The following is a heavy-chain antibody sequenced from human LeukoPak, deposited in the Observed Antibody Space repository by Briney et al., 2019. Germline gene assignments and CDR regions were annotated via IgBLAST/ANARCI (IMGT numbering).Heavy chain of an antibody. J-gene: IGHJ6*02. CDR1: GYTFTSYY. CDR2: INPSGGST. D-gene: IGHD3-3*01. V-gene: IGHV1-46*01. Sequence: ASVKVSCKASGYTFTSYYMHWVRQAPGQGLEWMGIINPSGGSTSYAQEFQGRVTMTRDTSTSTVYMELSSLRSEDTAVYYCARGQRIFGVVIIPPYYYYYGMDVWGQGTTVTVSS. CDR3: ARGQRIFGVVIIPPYYYYYGMDV.